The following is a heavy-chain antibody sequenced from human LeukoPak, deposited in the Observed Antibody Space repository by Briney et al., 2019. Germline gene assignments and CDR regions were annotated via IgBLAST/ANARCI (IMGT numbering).Heavy chain of an antibody. J-gene: IGHJ6*02. Sequence: PGGSLRLSCAASGFTVSSNYMSWVRQAPGKGLEWVSVIYSGGSTYYADSVKGRFTISRDNSKNTLYLQTNSLRAEDTAVYYCAREPNYGSGSYGYYYGMDVWGQGTTVTVSS. D-gene: IGHD3-10*01. CDR3: AREPNYGSGSYGYYYGMDV. V-gene: IGHV3-53*01. CDR1: GFTVSSNY. CDR2: IYSGGST.